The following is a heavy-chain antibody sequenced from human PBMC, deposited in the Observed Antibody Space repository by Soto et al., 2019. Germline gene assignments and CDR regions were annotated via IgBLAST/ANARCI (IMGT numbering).Heavy chain of an antibody. D-gene: IGHD2-15*01. CDR1: GFTFSSYA. CDR2: ISYDGSNK. CDR3: AREGYCSGGSCYFYFDY. Sequence: QVQLVESGGGVVQPGRSLRLSCAASGFTFSSYAMHWVRQAPGKGLEWVAVISYDGSNKYYADSVKGRFTISRDNSKNTLYLQMNSLRAEDTAVYYCAREGYCSGGSCYFYFDYWGQGTLVTVSS. V-gene: IGHV3-30*04. J-gene: IGHJ4*02.